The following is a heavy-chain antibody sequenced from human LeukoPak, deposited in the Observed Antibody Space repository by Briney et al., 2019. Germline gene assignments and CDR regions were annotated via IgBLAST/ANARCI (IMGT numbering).Heavy chain of an antibody. D-gene: IGHD1-14*01. CDR1: SGTITNTNY. CDR3: ARERGPYRALDY. Sequence: SETLSLTCDASSGTITNTNYWTWVRQPPGKALDRIGEVNLQGSTNYNPSLMGRVAIAVDTSENNMSLQLISVTAADTAVYYCARERGPYRALDYTGEGTLVSVSS. CDR2: VNLQGST. V-gene: IGHV4-4*02. J-gene: IGHJ4*02.